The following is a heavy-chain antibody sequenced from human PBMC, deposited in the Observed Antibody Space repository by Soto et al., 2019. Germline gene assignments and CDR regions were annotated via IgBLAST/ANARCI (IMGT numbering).Heavy chain of an antibody. V-gene: IGHV3-23*01. CDR1: GFTFSSYA. Sequence: GGSLRLSCAASGFTFSSYAMSWVRQAPGKGLEWVSAISGSGGSTYYADSVKGRFTISRDNSKNTLYLQMNSLRAEDTAVYYCARAVFPTVTTQDYWGQGTLVTVSS. D-gene: IGHD4-17*01. J-gene: IGHJ4*02. CDR2: ISGSGGST. CDR3: ARAVFPTVTTQDY.